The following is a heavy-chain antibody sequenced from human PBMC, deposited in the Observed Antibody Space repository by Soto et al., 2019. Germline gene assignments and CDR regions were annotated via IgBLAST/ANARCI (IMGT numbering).Heavy chain of an antibody. CDR2: IYYSGST. D-gene: IGHD3-10*01. V-gene: IGHV4-39*01. J-gene: IGHJ1*01. CDR3: APVWFGESQH. CDR1: GGSISSSSYY. Sequence: QLQLQESGPGLVKPSETLSLTCTVSGGSISSSSYYWGWIRQPPGKGLEWIGSIYYSGSTSYNPSIKSPVTRSVDTSKNQFSLKLSSVTAADTAVYYCAPVWFGESQHWGQGTLVTVSS.